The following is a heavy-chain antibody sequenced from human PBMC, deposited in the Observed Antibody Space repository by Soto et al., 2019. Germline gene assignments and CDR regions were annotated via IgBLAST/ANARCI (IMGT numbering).Heavy chain of an antibody. CDR1: GYTFTSYA. CDR3: ARDRQQLKWFDP. Sequence: QVQLVQSGAEEKKPGASVKVSCKASGYTFTSYAMHWVRQAPGQRLEWMGWINAGNGNTKYSQKFQGRVTITRDTSANTAYMKQSSLRSEDTAVYYCARDRQQLKWFDPWGQGTLVTVSS. J-gene: IGHJ5*02. CDR2: INAGNGNT. D-gene: IGHD6-13*01. V-gene: IGHV1-3*05.